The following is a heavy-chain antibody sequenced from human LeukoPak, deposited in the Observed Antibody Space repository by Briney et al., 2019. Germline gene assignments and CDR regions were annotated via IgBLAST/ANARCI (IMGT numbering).Heavy chain of an antibody. CDR3: ARGASPDCGGDCYSEGDY. J-gene: IGHJ4*02. Sequence: EASVKVSCKASGYTFTSYYMHWVRQAPGQGLEWMGIINPSGGSTSYAQKFQGRVTMTRDTSTSTVYMELSSLRSEDTAVYYCARGASPDCGGDCYSEGDYWGQGTLVTVSS. D-gene: IGHD2-21*02. CDR2: INPSGGST. V-gene: IGHV1-46*01. CDR1: GYTFTSYY.